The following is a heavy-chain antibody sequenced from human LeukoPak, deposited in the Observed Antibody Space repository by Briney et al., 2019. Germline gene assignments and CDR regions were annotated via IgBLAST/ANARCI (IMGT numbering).Heavy chain of an antibody. V-gene: IGHV1-18*01. CDR1: GYTYTSYG. D-gene: IGHD6-19*01. CDR3: ARNSHGYSSGWLQFNFDY. Sequence: ASVKVSCKASGYTYTSYGVTWVRQAPGQGLEWLGWINTYSGNTNYAQKLQGRVTMTTDTSTSTAYMELRSLRSDDTAVYYCARNSHGYSSGWLQFNFDYWGQGTLVTVSS. J-gene: IGHJ4*02. CDR2: INTYSGNT.